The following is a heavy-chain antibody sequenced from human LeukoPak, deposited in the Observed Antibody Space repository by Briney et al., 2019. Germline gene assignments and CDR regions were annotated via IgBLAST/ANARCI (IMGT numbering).Heavy chain of an antibody. D-gene: IGHD5-18*01. CDR1: GFTFDDYA. CDR3: AKGLDTAMGGPFDY. V-gene: IGHV3-43D*03. CDR2: ISWDGGST. J-gene: IGHJ4*02. Sequence: GGSLRLSCAASGFTFDDYAMHWVRQAPGKGLEWVSLISWDGGSTYYADSVKGRFTISRDNSKNSLYLQMNSLRAEDTALYYCAKGLDTAMGGPFDYWGQGTLVTVSS.